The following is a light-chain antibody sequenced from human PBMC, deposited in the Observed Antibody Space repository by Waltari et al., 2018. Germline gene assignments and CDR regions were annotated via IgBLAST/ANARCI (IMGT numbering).Light chain of an antibody. CDR1: NIGSKN. CDR2: RAS. V-gene: IGLV3-9*01. Sequence: SYELTQPLSVSVALGQTARMTCGGNNIGSKNVHWYQQKPGQAPVLVIYRASNRPAGIPERFSGYNAGNTATLTISRTQDGDEADFYCQVWDSNTAVFGGGTKLTVL. J-gene: IGLJ2*01. CDR3: QVWDSNTAV.